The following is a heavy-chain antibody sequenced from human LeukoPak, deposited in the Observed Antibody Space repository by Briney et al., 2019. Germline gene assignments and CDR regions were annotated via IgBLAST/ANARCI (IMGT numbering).Heavy chain of an antibody. D-gene: IGHD2-15*01. J-gene: IGHJ3*02. CDR3: ARDRIDAFDI. V-gene: IGHV4-39*07. CDR1: GGSISSSSYY. CDR2: IYYSGST. Sequence: SETLSLTCTVSGGSISSSSYYWGWIRQPPGKGLEWIGSIYYSGSTYYNPSLKSRVTISVDTSKNQFSLKLSSVTAADTAVYYCARDRIDAFDIWGQGTMVTVSS.